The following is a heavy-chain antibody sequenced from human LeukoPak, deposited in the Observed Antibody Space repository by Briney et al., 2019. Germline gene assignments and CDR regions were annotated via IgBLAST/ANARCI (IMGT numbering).Heavy chain of an antibody. CDR1: GGSFSGYY. CDR3: ASSDSSGYYYTFDY. V-gene: IGHV4-34*01. D-gene: IGHD3-22*01. Sequence: KSSETLSLTCAVYGGSFSGYYWSWIRQPPGKGLEWIGEINHSGSTNYNPSLKSRVTISVDTSKNQFSLKLSSVTAADTAVYYCASSDSSGYYYTFDYWGQGTLVTVSS. CDR2: INHSGST. J-gene: IGHJ4*02.